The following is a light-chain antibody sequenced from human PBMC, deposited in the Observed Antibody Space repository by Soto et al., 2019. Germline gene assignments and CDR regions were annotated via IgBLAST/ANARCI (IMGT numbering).Light chain of an antibody. CDR2: GAS. V-gene: IGKV3-15*01. CDR3: QQYNNGPTYT. J-gene: IGKJ2*01. CDR1: QSISSS. Sequence: EIVMTQSPATLSVSPGERATLSCRASQSISSSLAWYQQKPGQAPRLLIYGASTRATGITARFSGSGSGTEFTLTISSLQSEDFAVYYCQQYNNGPTYTFGQGTKLEIK.